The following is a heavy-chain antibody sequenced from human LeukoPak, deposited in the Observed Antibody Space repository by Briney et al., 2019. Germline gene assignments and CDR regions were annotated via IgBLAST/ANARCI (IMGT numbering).Heavy chain of an antibody. D-gene: IGHD6-13*01. CDR2: INHRGRT. V-gene: IGHV4-34*01. Sequence: PSETLSLTCAVYGGSFSGYYWSWIRQPPREGLEWVGEINHRGRTNYNPSLKSRGTTSADTSKNQFPLKLSSVTAADTAVYYCARATYSSPLVGYMDVWGKGTTVTVSS. CDR3: ARATYSSPLVGYMDV. CDR1: GGSFSGYY. J-gene: IGHJ6*03.